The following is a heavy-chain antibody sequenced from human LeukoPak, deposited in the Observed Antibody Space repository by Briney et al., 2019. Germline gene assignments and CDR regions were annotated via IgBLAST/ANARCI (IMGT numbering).Heavy chain of an antibody. CDR1: GYTFTSYG. V-gene: IGHV1-18*01. J-gene: IGHJ4*02. D-gene: IGHD4-17*01. CDR2: ISAYNGNT. Sequence: ASVKVSCKASGYTFTSYGISWVRQAPGQGLEWMGWISAYNGNTNYAQKLQGRVTMTTDTSTSTAYTELRSLRSDDTAVYYCAREATVTTGGGYWGQGTLVTVSS. CDR3: AREATVTTGGGY.